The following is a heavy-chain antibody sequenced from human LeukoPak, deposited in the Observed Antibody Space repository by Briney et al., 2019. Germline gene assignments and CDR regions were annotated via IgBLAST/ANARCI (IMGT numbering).Heavy chain of an antibody. D-gene: IGHD3-22*01. CDR3: ARGANYYDSSGYPHDAFDI. V-gene: IGHV4-30-2*01. J-gene: IGHJ3*02. CDR2: IYHSGST. Sequence: PSETLSLTCAVSGGSISSGGYSWSWIRQPPGKGLESIGYIYHSGSTYYSPSLKSRVTISVDRSKNQFSLKLSSVTAADTAVYYCARGANYYDSSGYPHDAFDIWGQGTMVTVSS. CDR1: GGSISSGGYS.